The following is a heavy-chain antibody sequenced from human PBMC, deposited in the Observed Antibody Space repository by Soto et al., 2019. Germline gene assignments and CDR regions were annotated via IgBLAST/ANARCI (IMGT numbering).Heavy chain of an antibody. Sequence: QVQLVQSGAEVKKPGSSAKVSCKAPGGTFSTYAISWVRQAPGQGLEWMGGVIPIFGTPKYAQKFQGRVTITADESTSTGYMELRRLTSEDTAVYYCARSQGGSSSLDIYYYYYYGMDVWGQGTTVTGSS. CDR3: ARSQGGSSSLDIYYYYYYGMDV. CDR2: VIPIFGTP. V-gene: IGHV1-69*01. J-gene: IGHJ6*02. CDR1: GGTFSTYA. D-gene: IGHD1-26*01.